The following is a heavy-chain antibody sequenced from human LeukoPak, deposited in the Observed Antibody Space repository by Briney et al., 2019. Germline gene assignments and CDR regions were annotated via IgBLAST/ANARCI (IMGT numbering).Heavy chain of an antibody. CDR1: GFTFSSYA. J-gene: IGHJ4*02. Sequence: GGSLRLSCAASGFTFSSYAMSWVRQAPGKGLEWVSAISGSGGSTYYADSVKGRFTISRDNSKNTLYLQMNSLRAEDTAVYYCARGIAAAGTLDYWGQGTLVTVSS. D-gene: IGHD6-13*01. V-gene: IGHV3-23*01. CDR3: ARGIAAAGTLDY. CDR2: ISGSGGST.